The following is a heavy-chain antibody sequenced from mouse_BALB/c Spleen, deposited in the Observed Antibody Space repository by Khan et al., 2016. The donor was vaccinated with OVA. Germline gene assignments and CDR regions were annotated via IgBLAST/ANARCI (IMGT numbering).Heavy chain of an antibody. CDR1: GFTFSTYG. CDR2: INSGGHYT. D-gene: IGHD2-4*01. CDR3: ARLAYDYNSEAFAY. V-gene: IGHV5-6*01. J-gene: IGHJ3*01. Sequence: VQLKESGGDLVKTGGSLKLSCAASGFTFSTYGMSWVRQTPDKRLEWVATINSGGHYTYYIDSVKGRFTISRDNAKNFLYLQMTSLRSEDTAMYYCARLAYDYNSEAFAYWGQGTLVTVSA.